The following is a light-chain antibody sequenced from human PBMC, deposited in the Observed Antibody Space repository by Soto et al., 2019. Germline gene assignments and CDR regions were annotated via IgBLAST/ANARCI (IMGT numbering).Light chain of an antibody. J-gene: IGKJ2*01. CDR2: GAF. CDR1: QSVTTN. V-gene: IGKV3-15*01. Sequence: ETVLTQSPATLSVSPGERATFSCKASQSVTTNLAWYQQKPGQVPRLLIYGAFTRATGIPARFSGSGSGTESTLTISSLQSEDFAIYYCQQYNNWPPLYTFGQGTK. CDR3: QQYNNWPPLYT.